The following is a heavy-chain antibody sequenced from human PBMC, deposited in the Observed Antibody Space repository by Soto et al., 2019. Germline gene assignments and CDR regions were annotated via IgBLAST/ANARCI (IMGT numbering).Heavy chain of an antibody. Sequence: ASVKVSCKASGYTFTSYDINWVRQATGQGLEWMGWMNPNSGNTGYAQKFQGRVTMTRNTSISTAYMELSSLRSEDTAVYYCARGLIAARRGASGRGANWFDPWGQGTLVTVSS. D-gene: IGHD6-6*01. CDR1: GYTFTSYD. CDR2: MNPNSGNT. J-gene: IGHJ5*02. V-gene: IGHV1-8*01. CDR3: ARGLIAARRGASGRGANWFDP.